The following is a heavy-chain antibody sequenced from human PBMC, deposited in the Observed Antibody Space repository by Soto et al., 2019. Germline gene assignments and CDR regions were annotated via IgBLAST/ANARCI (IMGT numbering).Heavy chain of an antibody. J-gene: IGHJ5*02. CDR2: FVPMFGSA. CDR1: GTTFDSFT. Sequence: SVKVSCKPSGTTFDSFTFAWVRQAPGQGLEWLGGFVPMFGSASIAQHFRGRVRITADASTGTGYMELSDLRSDDSAIYYCAREDDTTGHYSWFDPWGPGTLVTAPQ. V-gene: IGHV1-69*13. CDR3: AREDDTTGHYSWFDP. D-gene: IGHD3-9*01.